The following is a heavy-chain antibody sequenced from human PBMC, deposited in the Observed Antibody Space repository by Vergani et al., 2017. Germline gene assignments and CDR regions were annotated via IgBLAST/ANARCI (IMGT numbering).Heavy chain of an antibody. CDR1: GGSISSSSYY. D-gene: IGHD4-23*01. CDR3: ARRKVVTPFDY. CDR2: IYYSGST. V-gene: IGHV4-39*01. J-gene: IGHJ4*02. Sequence: QLQLQESGPGLVKPSETLSLTCTVSGGSISSSSYYWGWIRQPPGKGLEWIGSIYYSGSTYYNPSLKSRVTISVDTSNNQFSLKLSSVTAADTAVYYCARRKVVTPFDYWGQGTLVTVSS.